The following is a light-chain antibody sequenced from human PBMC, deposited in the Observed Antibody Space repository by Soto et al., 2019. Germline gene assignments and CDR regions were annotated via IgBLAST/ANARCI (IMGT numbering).Light chain of an antibody. CDR1: QNVGSRY. Sequence: EMVLTQSPGTLSLSPGERATLSCRASQNVGSRYLAWYQQKPGQAPRLLIYGTSTRATGIPDRFSGSGSGTDFSLTISSLEPGDLAVYYCQQYGSSPRTFGQGNKVEL. V-gene: IGKV3-20*01. CDR2: GTS. J-gene: IGKJ1*01. CDR3: QQYGSSPRT.